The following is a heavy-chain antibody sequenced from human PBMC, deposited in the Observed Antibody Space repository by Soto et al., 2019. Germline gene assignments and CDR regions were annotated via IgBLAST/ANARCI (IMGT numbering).Heavy chain of an antibody. J-gene: IGHJ4*02. V-gene: IGHV1-18*01. Sequence: VHLVQSGAEVKKPGASVKVSCNSSGYTFASYAISWMRQAPGQGLEWVGWISAYNGNTNYAQKLQGRVTMTTDTSTSTAYMELRSLRSDDTAVYYCARDPPPPDYWGQGTLVTVSS. CDR3: ARDPPPPDY. CDR2: ISAYNGNT. CDR1: GYTFASYA.